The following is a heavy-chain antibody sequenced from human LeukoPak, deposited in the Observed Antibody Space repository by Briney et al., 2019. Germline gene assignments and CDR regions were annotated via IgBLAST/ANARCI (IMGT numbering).Heavy chain of an antibody. D-gene: IGHD3/OR15-3a*01. J-gene: IGHJ3*02. CDR1: GFTVSSNY. V-gene: IGHV3-66*01. CDR2: IYSGGST. CDR3: ARYGLGAHAFDI. Sequence: GGSLRLSCAASGFTVSSNYMNWVRQALGKGLEWVSVIYSGGSTYYADSVKGRFTISRDNSKNTLYLQMNSLRAEDTAVYYCARYGLGAHAFDIWGQGTMVTVSS.